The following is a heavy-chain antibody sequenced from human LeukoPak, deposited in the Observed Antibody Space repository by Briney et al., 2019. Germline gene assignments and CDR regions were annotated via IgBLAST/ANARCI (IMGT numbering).Heavy chain of an antibody. CDR3: ARRYDSSGSDY. Sequence: SETLSLTCAVYGGSFSGYYWSWIRQPPGKGLEWIGEINHSGSTSYNPSLKSRVTISVDTSKNQFSLKLSSVTAVDTAVYYCARRYDSSGSDYWGQGTLVTVSS. CDR1: GGSFSGYY. J-gene: IGHJ4*02. CDR2: INHSGST. D-gene: IGHD3-22*01. V-gene: IGHV4-34*01.